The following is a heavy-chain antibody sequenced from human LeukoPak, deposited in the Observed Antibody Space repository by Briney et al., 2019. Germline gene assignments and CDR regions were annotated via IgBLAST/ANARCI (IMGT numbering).Heavy chain of an antibody. D-gene: IGHD3-16*02. J-gene: IGHJ4*02. CDR3: ARLRSYVWGSYRYTGFDY. CDR2: IKHSGST. CDR1: GGSFSGYY. V-gene: IGHV4-34*01. Sequence: SETLSLTCAVYGGSFSGYYWRWLREPPGKGLEGSGEIKHSGSTNDNTSLKRRITISVDPSNNQFSLQLSSVTAADTAVYSCARLRSYVWGSYRYTGFDYWGQGTLVTVSS.